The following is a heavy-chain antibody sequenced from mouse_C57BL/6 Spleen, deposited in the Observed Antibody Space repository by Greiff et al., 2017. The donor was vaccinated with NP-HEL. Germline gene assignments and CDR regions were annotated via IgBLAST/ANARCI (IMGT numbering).Heavy chain of an antibody. CDR2: IRSKSSNYAT. Sequence: EVQGVESGGGLVQPKGSLKLSCAASGFTFNTYAMHWVRQAPGTGLEWVARIRSKSSNYATYYADSVKDRFTISRDDSQSMLYLQMNNLKTEDTAMYYCVREEGFHYAMDYWGQGTSVTVSS. CDR3: VREEGFHYAMDY. V-gene: IGHV10-3*01. J-gene: IGHJ4*01. CDR1: GFTFNTYA.